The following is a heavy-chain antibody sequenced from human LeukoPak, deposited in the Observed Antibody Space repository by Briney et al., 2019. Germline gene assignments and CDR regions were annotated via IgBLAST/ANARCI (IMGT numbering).Heavy chain of an antibody. CDR3: ARVGSTSSRGFWSGHGYYYYMDV. J-gene: IGHJ6*03. Sequence: ASVKVSCKASGYTFTSYGISWVRQAPGQGLEWMGWISAYNGNTNYAQKLQGRVTMTTGTSTSTAYMELSSLRSEDTAVYYCARVGSTSSRGFWSGHGYYYYMDVWGKGTTVTVSS. CDR2: ISAYNGNT. CDR1: GYTFTSYG. V-gene: IGHV1-18*01. D-gene: IGHD2-2*01.